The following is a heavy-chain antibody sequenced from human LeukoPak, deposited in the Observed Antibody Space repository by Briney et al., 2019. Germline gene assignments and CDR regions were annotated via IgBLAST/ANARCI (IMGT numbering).Heavy chain of an antibody. D-gene: IGHD3-16*01. J-gene: IGHJ3*02. V-gene: IGHV1-46*01. CDR1: GYTFTSYY. CDR2: INPSGGST. Sequence: ASVTVSCKASGYTFTSYYMHWVRQVPGQGLEWMGLINPSGGSTIYAQKFQGRVTITRHMSTSTVYMEPSSLRSEDTAVYYCARGIVRACDAFDIWGQGTMVTVSS. CDR3: ARGIVRACDAFDI.